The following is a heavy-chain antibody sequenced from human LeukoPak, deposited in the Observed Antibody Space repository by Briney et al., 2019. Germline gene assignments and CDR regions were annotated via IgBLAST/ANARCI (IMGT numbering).Heavy chain of an antibody. D-gene: IGHD3-10*01. J-gene: IGHJ4*02. Sequence: GESLKISCKGSGYSFTNYWIGWVRQMPGEGLEWMGIIYLGDSDTRYSPSFQGQVTISADKSFNTAYLQWSSLKASDTAMYYCARQRGEQGFFDYRGQGTLVTVSS. CDR2: IYLGDSDT. V-gene: IGHV5-51*01. CDR3: ARQRGEQGFFDY. CDR1: GYSFTNYW.